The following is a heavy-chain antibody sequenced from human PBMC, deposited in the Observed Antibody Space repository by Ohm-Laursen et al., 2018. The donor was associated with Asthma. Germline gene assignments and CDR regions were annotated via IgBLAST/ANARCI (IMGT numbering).Heavy chain of an antibody. Sequence: SLRLSCAASGFTFSSYGMHWVRQAPSKGLEWVAVIWYDGSNKYYADSVKGRFTISRDNSKNTLYLQMNSLRAEDTAVYYCARYYYDSSGYPPDLYYYYGMDVWGQGTTVTVSS. J-gene: IGHJ6*02. V-gene: IGHV3-33*01. CDR3: ARYYYDSSGYPPDLYYYYGMDV. CDR2: IWYDGSNK. D-gene: IGHD3-22*01. CDR1: GFTFSSYG.